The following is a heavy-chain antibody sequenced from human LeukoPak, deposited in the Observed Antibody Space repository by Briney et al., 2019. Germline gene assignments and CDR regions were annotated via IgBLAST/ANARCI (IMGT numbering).Heavy chain of an antibody. Sequence: SETLSLTCTVSGYSISSGYYWGWIRPPPGKGLEWIGSIYHSGSTYYNPSLKSRVTISVDTSKNQFSLKLSSVTAADTAVYYCARDVDLQIIDYWGQGTLVTVSS. CDR1: GYSISSGYY. D-gene: IGHD2-15*01. CDR3: ARDVDLQIIDY. J-gene: IGHJ4*02. V-gene: IGHV4-38-2*02. CDR2: IYHSGST.